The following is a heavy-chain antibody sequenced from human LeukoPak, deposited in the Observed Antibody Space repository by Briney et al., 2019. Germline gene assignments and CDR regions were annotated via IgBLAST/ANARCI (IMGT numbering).Heavy chain of an antibody. CDR3: ARRVYSGYDYFYY. J-gene: IGHJ4*02. CDR2: IYPGDSDT. D-gene: IGHD5-12*01. V-gene: IGHV5-51*01. Sequence: GESLQISCYGSGYSFNTYWIGWVRQMPGESLEWMGIIYPGDSDTKYSLSFQGQVTISADKSISTAYLQWSSLKASDTAMYYCARRVYSGYDYFYYWGQGTLVTVSS. CDR1: GYSFNTYW.